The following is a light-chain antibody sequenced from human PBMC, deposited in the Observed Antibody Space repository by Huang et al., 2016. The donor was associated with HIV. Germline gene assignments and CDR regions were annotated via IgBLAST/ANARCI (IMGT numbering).Light chain of an antibody. CDR1: QSLLPRNGHNY. CDR3: MQGLQTWT. J-gene: IGKJ1*01. V-gene: IGKV2-28*01. CDR2: LGS. Sequence: DIVMVQSPASLSVTPGEAASITCRSSQSLLPRNGHNYLDWYWQKPGQSPPILIDLGSTRASRVPDRFSGGGSGTDFTLRINRVEAGDVGVYYCMQGLQTWTFGQGTKVEI.